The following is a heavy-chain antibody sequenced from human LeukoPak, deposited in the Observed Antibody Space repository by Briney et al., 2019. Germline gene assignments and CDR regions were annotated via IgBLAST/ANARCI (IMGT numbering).Heavy chain of an antibody. CDR2: ISYDRSNK. J-gene: IGHJ4*02. CDR3: AKETGSAVGSTDFDY. V-gene: IGHV3-30*18. Sequence: PGGSLRLSCAVSGFSFSNAWMNWVRQAPGKGLEWVAVISYDRSNKYYADSVKGRFTISRDNSKNTLYLQMNSPRAEDTAVYYCAKETGSAVGSTDFDYWGQGTLVTVSS. CDR1: GFSFSNAW. D-gene: IGHD4-17*01.